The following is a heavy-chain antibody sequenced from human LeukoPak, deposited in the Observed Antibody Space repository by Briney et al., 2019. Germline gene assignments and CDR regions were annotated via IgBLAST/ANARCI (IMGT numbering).Heavy chain of an antibody. D-gene: IGHD2-2*01. J-gene: IGHJ4*02. V-gene: IGHV3-23*01. Sequence: GGSLRLSCAASEFTFSSYAMSWVRQAPGKGLEWVSAISGSGGRTYYADSVKGRFTISRDNSKNTLYLQMNSLRAEDTALYYCANGYCTSTSCYRLDYWGQGTLVTVSS. CDR3: ANGYCTSTSCYRLDY. CDR1: EFTFSSYA. CDR2: ISGSGGRT.